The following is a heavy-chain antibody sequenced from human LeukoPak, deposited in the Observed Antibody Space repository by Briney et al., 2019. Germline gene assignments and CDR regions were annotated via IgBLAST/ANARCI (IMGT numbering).Heavy chain of an antibody. D-gene: IGHD4/OR15-4a*01. V-gene: IGHV3-15*01. CDR2: IKSKTDGGTT. CDR1: GFIFSNAW. Sequence: GRSLRLSCAASGFIFSNAWMSWVRQAPGKGLEWVGRIKSKTDGGTTDYAAPVKGRFTISRDDSKNTLYLQMNSLKTEDTAVYYCTTAPIRLWNYDYWGQGTLVTVSS. CDR3: TTAPIRLWNYDY. J-gene: IGHJ4*02.